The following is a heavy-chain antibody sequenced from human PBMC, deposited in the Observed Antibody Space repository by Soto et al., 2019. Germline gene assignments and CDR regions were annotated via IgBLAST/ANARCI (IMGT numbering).Heavy chain of an antibody. CDR3: ATGSQLWTPDY. CDR1: GYTFTDYA. D-gene: IGHD2-2*01. J-gene: IGHJ4*02. V-gene: IGHV1-3*04. CDR2: ISTGNGNT. Sequence: ASVKVSCKSSGYTFTDYAIHWVRQAPGQRLEWMGWISTGNGNTKYSQKFQGRVTITRDPSATTAYMELSSLSSADTAVYSCATGSQLWTPDYCGQGPMVTASS.